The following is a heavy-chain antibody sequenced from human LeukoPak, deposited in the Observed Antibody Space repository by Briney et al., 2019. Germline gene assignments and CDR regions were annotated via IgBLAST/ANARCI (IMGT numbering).Heavy chain of an antibody. D-gene: IGHD6-13*01. J-gene: IGHJ5*02. CDR1: GGSISSYY. V-gene: IGHV4-59*04. CDR3: AGPPLFDSSLFDP. CDR2: IYYSGST. Sequence: PSETLSLTCTVSGGSISSYYWSWIRQPPGKGLEWIGYIYYSGSTYYNPSLKSRVTISVDTSKNQFSLKLSSVTAADTAVYFCAGPPLFDSSLFDPWGQGTLVTVSS.